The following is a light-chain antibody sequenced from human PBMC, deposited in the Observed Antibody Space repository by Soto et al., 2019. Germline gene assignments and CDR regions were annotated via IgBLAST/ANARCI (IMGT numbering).Light chain of an antibody. J-gene: IGKJ5*01. Sequence: IVLIQSPATLSVSQGERATLSCSSSQSVSSSYLAWYQQKPGQAPRLLIYGASTRAAGIPDRFSGSGSGTDFTLTITRLEPEDSAVYFCQQYTGPPTTFGQGTLLEIK. CDR1: QSVSSSY. V-gene: IGKV3-20*01. CDR2: GAS. CDR3: QQYTGPPTT.